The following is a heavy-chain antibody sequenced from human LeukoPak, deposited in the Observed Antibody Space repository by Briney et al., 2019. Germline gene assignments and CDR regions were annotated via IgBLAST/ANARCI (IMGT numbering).Heavy chain of an antibody. CDR1: GFTFSNAW. V-gene: IGHV3-15*01. CDR2: IRSKTDGGTT. J-gene: IGHJ6*02. Sequence: GGSLRLSCAASGFTFSNAWMSWVRQAPGKGLEWVGRIRSKTDGGTTDYAAPVKGRFTISRDDSKNTLYLQMNSLKTEDTAVYYCTTAPYIVVVVAARMDVWGQGTMVTVSS. D-gene: IGHD2-15*01. CDR3: TTAPYIVVVVAARMDV.